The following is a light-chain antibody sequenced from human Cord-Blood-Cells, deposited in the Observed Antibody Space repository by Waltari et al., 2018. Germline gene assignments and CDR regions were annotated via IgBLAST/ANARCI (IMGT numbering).Light chain of an antibody. Sequence: QSALPQPPSASGSPGPSVTISCTGTSSDVGGYNYVSWYQQHPGKAPKLVIYEVSKRPSGVPDRFSGSKSGNTASLTVSGLQAEDEADYYCSSYAGSNNFVVFGGGTKLTVL. CDR1: SSDVGGYNY. V-gene: IGLV2-8*01. CDR3: SSYAGSNNFVV. J-gene: IGLJ2*01. CDR2: EVS.